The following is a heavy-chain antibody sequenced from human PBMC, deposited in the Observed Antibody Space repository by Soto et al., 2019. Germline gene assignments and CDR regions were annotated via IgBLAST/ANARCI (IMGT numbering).Heavy chain of an antibody. CDR3: AKGTCSGGTCYKLDY. V-gene: IGHV3-23*01. D-gene: IGHD2-15*01. CDR1: GFTFSSYA. Sequence: EVQLLESGGGLVQPGGSLRLSCAASGFTFSSYAMSWVRQAPGKGLEWVSAISNSGGSTYYADSVKGRFTISRDNSKNTLYLQMNSLRAEVTAIYYCAKGTCSGGTCYKLDYWGQGTLVTVSS. CDR2: ISNSGGST. J-gene: IGHJ4*01.